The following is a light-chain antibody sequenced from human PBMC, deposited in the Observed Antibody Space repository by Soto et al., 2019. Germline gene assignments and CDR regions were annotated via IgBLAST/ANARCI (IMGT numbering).Light chain of an antibody. J-gene: IGKJ1*01. CDR1: QTISSW. CDR3: QQYSRYPWT. Sequence: GDRVTLSCRAGQTISSWLAWYQHKPGKAPKLLIYKASTLQTGVPSRFSGSGSGTEFTLTISSLQPDDFATYFCQQYSRYPWTFGQGTKVEIK. CDR2: KAS. V-gene: IGKV1-5*03.